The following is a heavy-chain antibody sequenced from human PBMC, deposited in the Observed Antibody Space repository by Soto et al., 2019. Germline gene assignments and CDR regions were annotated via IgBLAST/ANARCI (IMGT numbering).Heavy chain of an antibody. J-gene: IGHJ4*02. CDR3: ARVLLSYYDSSGYSPAHY. V-gene: IGHV1-3*01. D-gene: IGHD3-22*01. CDR1: GYTFTSYA. Sequence: ASVKVSCKASGYTFTSYAMHWVRQAPGQRLEWMGWINAGNGNTKYSQKFQGRVTITRDTSASTAYMELSSLRSEDTAVYYCARVLLSYYDSSGYSPAHYWGQGTLVT. CDR2: INAGNGNT.